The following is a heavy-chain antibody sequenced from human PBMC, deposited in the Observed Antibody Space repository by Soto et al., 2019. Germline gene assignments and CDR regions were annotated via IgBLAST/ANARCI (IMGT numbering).Heavy chain of an antibody. Sequence: SETLSLTCTVSGGSISSSICYWGWIRQPPGKGLEWIGSIYYSGSTYYNPSLKSRVTISVDTSKNQFSLKLSSVTAADTAVYYCARLGAVVYYDFWSGYYSTDYFDYWGQGTLVTVSS. D-gene: IGHD3-3*01. J-gene: IGHJ4*02. CDR2: IYYSGST. CDR3: ARLGAVVYYDFWSGYYSTDYFDY. V-gene: IGHV4-39*01. CDR1: GGSISSSICY.